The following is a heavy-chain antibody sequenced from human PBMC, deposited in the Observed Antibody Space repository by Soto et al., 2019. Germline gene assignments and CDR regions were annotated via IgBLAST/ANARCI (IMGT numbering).Heavy chain of an antibody. V-gene: IGHV4-39*07. CDR1: GGSISSSSYY. J-gene: IGHJ4*02. D-gene: IGHD1-1*01. CDR3: ASTQVEWPDSGLRFDY. CDR2: IYYSGCT. Sequence: PSETLSLTCTVSGGSISSSSYYWGWIRQPPGKGLEWIGSIYYSGCTFYNPSLKSRVTISVDTSKNQFSLKLSSVTAADTAVYYCASTQVEWPDSGLRFDYWGQGTLVTVSS.